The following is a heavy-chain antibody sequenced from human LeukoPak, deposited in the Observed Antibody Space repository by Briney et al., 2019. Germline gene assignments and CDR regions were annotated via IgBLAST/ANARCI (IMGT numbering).Heavy chain of an antibody. J-gene: IGHJ2*01. CDR3: AKDGSFGLRYPHWYFDL. D-gene: IGHD5-12*01. V-gene: IGHV3-30*18. CDR2: ISYDGSNK. Sequence: GGSLRLSCAGSGFTFSSYCMHWVRQAPGKGLEWVAVISYDGSNKNYADSVKGRFTISRDNSKTTLYLQMNSLRVEDTAVYYCAKDGSFGLRYPHWYFDLWGRGTLVAVSS. CDR1: GFTFSSYC.